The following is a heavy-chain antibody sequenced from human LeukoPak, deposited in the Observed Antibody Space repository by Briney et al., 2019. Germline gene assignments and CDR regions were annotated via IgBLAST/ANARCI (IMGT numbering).Heavy chain of an antibody. CDR3: ARHYYDTSGYYYFDY. D-gene: IGHD3-22*01. Sequence: PSETLSLTCNVSGGSISGYYWSWIRQPPGKGLGYMGYIYYSGSTDYNPSLKSRITISVDTSKNQFSLKLSSVTAADTAVYYCARHYYDTSGYYYFDYWGQGTLVTVSS. CDR1: GGSISGYY. CDR2: IYYSGST. J-gene: IGHJ4*02. V-gene: IGHV4-59*08.